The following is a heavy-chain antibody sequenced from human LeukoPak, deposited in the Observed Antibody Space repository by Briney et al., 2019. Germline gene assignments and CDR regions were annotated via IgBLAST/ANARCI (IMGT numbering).Heavy chain of an antibody. CDR1: GYTFTGHY. V-gene: IGHV1-46*01. Sequence: ASVKVSCKASGYTFTGHYMHWVRQAPGQGLEWMGIINPSGGSTSYAQKFQGRVTMTRDTSTSTVYMELSSLRSEDTAVYYCARDDGITMVRGVNFDYWGQGTLVTVSS. D-gene: IGHD3-10*01. CDR2: INPSGGST. J-gene: IGHJ4*02. CDR3: ARDDGITMVRGVNFDY.